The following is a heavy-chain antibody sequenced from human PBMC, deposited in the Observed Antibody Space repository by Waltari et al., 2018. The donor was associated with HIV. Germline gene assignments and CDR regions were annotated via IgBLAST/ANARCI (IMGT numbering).Heavy chain of an antibody. D-gene: IGHD7-27*01. Sequence: QVQLQQSGPGLVKPSQTLSLTCAISGDSVSSNSAAWNWLRQSPSRGLEWLGRTYYRSKWYNDYAVSVKSRITINPDTSKNQFSLQLNSVTPEDTAVYYCARGSGPQKETYYYYYGMDVWGQGTTVTVSS. CDR2: TYYRSKWYN. V-gene: IGHV6-1*01. J-gene: IGHJ6*02. CDR3: ARGSGPQKETYYYYYGMDV. CDR1: GDSVSSNSAA.